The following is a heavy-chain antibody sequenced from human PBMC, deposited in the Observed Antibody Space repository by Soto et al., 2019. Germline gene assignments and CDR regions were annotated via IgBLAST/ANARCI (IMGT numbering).Heavy chain of an antibody. CDR1: GGSLSSYY. CDR3: ATMGTPATGLYFFDY. D-gene: IGHD2-15*01. J-gene: IGHJ4*02. Sequence: PSETLSLTCVVSGGSLSSYYWSLIRQPPGKGLEWIGFISYSGSTYYSTSLKSRVTISVDTSKSQFSLNLSFVTAADTAVYYCATMGTPATGLYFFDYWGQGSLVTVSS. CDR2: ISYSGST. V-gene: IGHV4-30-4*01.